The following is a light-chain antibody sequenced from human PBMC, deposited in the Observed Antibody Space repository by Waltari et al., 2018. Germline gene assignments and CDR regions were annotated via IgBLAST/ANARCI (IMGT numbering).Light chain of an antibody. J-gene: IGLJ2*01. CDR1: LSNLGAAYD. V-gene: IGLV1-40*01. Sequence: QSVLTQPPSVSAAPGRRVTISCTGDLSNLGAAYDVHWYQQLPETSPKLLIYGNNNRPSGVPDRFSASRSGTSASLAITGLQAEDEADYYCQSFDGRRTLFGGGTKLTVL. CDR3: QSFDGRRTL. CDR2: GNN.